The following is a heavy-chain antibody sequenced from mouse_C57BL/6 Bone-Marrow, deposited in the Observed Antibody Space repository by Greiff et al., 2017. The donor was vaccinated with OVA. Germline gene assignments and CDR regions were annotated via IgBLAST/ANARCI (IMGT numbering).Heavy chain of an antibody. CDR2: ISSGSSTI. J-gene: IGHJ3*01. V-gene: IGHV5-17*01. Sequence: EVKLMESGGGLVKPGGSLKLSCAASGFTFSDYGLHWVRQAPETGLEWVAYISSGSSTIYYADTVKGRFTISRDNAKNNRCLQMTSLRAEDTAMYYCARRAYWGQGTLVTVSA. CDR1: GFTFSDYG. CDR3: ARRAY.